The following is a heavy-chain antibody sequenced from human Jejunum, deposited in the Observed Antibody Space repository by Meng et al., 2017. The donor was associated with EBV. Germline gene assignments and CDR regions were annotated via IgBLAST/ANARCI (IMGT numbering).Heavy chain of an antibody. J-gene: IGHJ4*02. CDR3: ARNYRDY. CDR1: GFTFSSYW. CDR2: INNDGSTT. V-gene: IGHV3-74*03. D-gene: IGHD4-11*01. Sequence: EVHLVASGGGLFQPGGSLRLSCAASGFTFSSYWMHWVRQTPGKGLEWVSRINNDGSTTQYADSVRGRFTISRDNAKSTLYLQMNSLTAEDTAVYYCARNYRDYWGQGTLGSVSS.